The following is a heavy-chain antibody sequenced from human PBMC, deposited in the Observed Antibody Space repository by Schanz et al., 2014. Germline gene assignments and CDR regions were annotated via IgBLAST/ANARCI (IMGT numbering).Heavy chain of an antibody. J-gene: IGHJ3*02. CDR3: AKDMHKDYGGKPQAFDI. CDR2: IWYDGNNK. Sequence: QVQLVESGGGVVQPGRSLRLSCAASGFTFSSYGMHWVLQAPCKGLEWVAVIWYDGNNKFYADSVKGRFIISRDNSKNTLDLQMNSLRDEDTALYYCAKDMHKDYGGKPQAFDIWGQGTMVTVSS. D-gene: IGHD4-17*01. V-gene: IGHV3-33*06. CDR1: GFTFSSYG.